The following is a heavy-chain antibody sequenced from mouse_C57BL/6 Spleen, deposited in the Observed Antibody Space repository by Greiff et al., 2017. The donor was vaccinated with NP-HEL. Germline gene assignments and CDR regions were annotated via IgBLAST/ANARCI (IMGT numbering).Heavy chain of an antibody. CDR2: IYPGSGNT. D-gene: IGHD1-1*01. V-gene: IGHV1-76*01. Sequence: VQLQQSGAELVRPGASVKLSCKASGYTFTDYYINWVKQRPGQGLEWIARIYPGSGNTYYNEKFKGKATLTAEKSSSTAYMQLSSLTSEDSAVYFCARSLYYYGSSHYFDYWGQGTTLTVSS. CDR1: GYTFTDYY. J-gene: IGHJ2*01. CDR3: ARSLYYYGSSHYFDY.